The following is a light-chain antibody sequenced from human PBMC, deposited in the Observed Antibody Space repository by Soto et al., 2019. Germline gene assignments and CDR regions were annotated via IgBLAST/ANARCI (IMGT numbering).Light chain of an antibody. V-gene: IGLV2-8*01. CDR2: EVS. CDR3: SSYTSSSTLVV. CDR1: SSDVGRYNY. J-gene: IGLJ2*01. Sequence: QSALTQPPSASGSPGQSVTISCTGTSSDVGRYNYVSWYQHHPGKGPKLIIYEVSKRPSGVPDRFSGSKSGNTASLTVSGLQAEDEADYYCSSYTSSSTLVVFGGGTKLTVL.